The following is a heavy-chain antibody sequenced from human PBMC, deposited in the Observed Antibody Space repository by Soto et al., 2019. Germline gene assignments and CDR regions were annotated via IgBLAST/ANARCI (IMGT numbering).Heavy chain of an antibody. Sequence: PGGSLRLCCAASGFTFSSYAMHWVRQAPGKGLEWVAVISYDGSNKYYADSVKGRFTISRDNSKNTLYLQMNSLRAEDTAVYYCARDLGARGYDFLYYYGMDVWGQGTTVTVSS. D-gene: IGHD5-12*01. J-gene: IGHJ6*02. CDR1: GFTFSSYA. CDR2: ISYDGSNK. V-gene: IGHV3-30-3*01. CDR3: ARDLGARGYDFLYYYGMDV.